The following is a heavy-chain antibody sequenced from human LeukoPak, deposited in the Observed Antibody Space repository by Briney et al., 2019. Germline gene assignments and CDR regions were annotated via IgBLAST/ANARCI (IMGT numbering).Heavy chain of an antibody. Sequence: ASVKVSCKASGYTFTSYYMHWVRQAPGQGLEWMGIINPSGGSTSYAQKFQGRVTMTRDMSTSTVYMELSSLRSEDTAVYYCARALLLMGDFHDAFDIWGQGTMVTVSS. V-gene: IGHV1-46*01. J-gene: IGHJ3*02. CDR3: ARALLLMGDFHDAFDI. CDR1: GYTFTSYY. CDR2: INPSGGST. D-gene: IGHD2-21*02.